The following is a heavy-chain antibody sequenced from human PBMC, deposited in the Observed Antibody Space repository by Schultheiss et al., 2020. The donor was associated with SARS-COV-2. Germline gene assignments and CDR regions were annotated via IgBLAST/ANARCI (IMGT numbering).Heavy chain of an antibody. Sequence: GESLKISCKGSGYNFTTYWIAWVRQMPGKGLEWMGIIYPADSDTRYSPSFQGQVTISADKSISTAYLQWISLKASDTAMYYCARSKRDGLYCGGDCYPPFDYWGQGTLVTVSS. CDR2: IYPADSDT. CDR3: ARSKRDGLYCGGDCYPPFDY. D-gene: IGHD2-21*02. CDR1: GYNFTTYW. J-gene: IGHJ4*02. V-gene: IGHV5-51*01.